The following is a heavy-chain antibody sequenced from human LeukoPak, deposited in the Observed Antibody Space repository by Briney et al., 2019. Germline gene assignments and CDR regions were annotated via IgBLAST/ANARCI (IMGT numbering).Heavy chain of an antibody. J-gene: IGHJ5*02. D-gene: IGHD3-10*01. Sequence: SVKVSCKASGGTFSSYTISWVRQAPGQGLEWMRRIIPILGIANHAQKFQGRVTITADKSTSTAYMELSSLRSEDTAVYYCARDLDYYGSGSYYNPVWFDPWGQGTLVTVSS. V-gene: IGHV1-69*04. CDR2: IIPILGIA. CDR3: ARDLDYYGSGSYYNPVWFDP. CDR1: GGTFSSYT.